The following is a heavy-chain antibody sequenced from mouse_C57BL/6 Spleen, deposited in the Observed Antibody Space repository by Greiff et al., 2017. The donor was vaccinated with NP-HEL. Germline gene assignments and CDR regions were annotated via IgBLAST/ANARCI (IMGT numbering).Heavy chain of an antibody. V-gene: IGHV1-82*01. CDR3: ARRESPYYYAMDY. J-gene: IGHJ4*01. Sequence: VQLVESGPELVKPGASVKISCKASGYAFSSSWMNWVKQRPGKGLEWIGRIYPGDGDTNYNGKFKGKATLTADKSSSTAYMQLSSLTSEDSAVYFCARRESPYYYAMDYWGQGTSVTVSS. D-gene: IGHD1-3*01. CDR1: GYAFSSSW. CDR2: IYPGDGDT.